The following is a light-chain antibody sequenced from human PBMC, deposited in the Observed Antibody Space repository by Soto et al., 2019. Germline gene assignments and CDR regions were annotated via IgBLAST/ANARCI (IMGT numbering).Light chain of an antibody. CDR2: EVI. CDR1: SSDVGGYNY. Sequence: QSALTQPPSASGSLGQSVTISCTGASSDVGGYNYVSWYQQHPGKAPKLLISEVIKRPSGVPDRFSGSKSGNTASLTISGLQAEDEADYYCSSYAGSNSFVFGTGTKVT. J-gene: IGLJ1*01. V-gene: IGLV2-8*01. CDR3: SSYAGSNSFV.